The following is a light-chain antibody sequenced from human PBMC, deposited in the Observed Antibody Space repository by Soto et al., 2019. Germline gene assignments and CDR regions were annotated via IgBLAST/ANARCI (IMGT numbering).Light chain of an antibody. CDR3: QHYNSYSEA. CDR2: KAS. J-gene: IGKJ1*01. Sequence: DIQMTQSPSTLSGSVGDRVTITCRASQTLSSWLAWYQQKPGKAPKLLIYKASTLKSGVPSRFSGSGSGTEFTLTISSLQPDDFATYDCQHYNSYSEAFGQGTKVELK. CDR1: QTLSSW. V-gene: IGKV1-5*03.